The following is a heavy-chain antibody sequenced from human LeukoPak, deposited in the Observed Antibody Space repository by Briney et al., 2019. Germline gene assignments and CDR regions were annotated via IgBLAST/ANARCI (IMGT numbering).Heavy chain of an antibody. CDR3: ARGGLYYYDSSGYFDY. CDR1: GGTFSSYA. D-gene: IGHD3-22*01. Sequence: SVTVSCKASGGTFSSYAVSWVRQAPGQGLEWMGRIIPIFGIANYAQKFQGRVTITADKSTSTAYMELSSLRSEDTAVYYCARGGLYYYDSSGYFDYWGQGTLVTVSS. CDR2: IIPIFGIA. V-gene: IGHV1-69*04. J-gene: IGHJ4*02.